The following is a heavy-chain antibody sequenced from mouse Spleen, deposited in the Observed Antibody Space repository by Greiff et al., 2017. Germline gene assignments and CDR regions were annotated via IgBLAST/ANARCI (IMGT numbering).Heavy chain of an antibody. CDR2: IYPGDGDT. Sequence: QVQLKQSGPELVKPGASVKISCKASGYAFSSSWMNWVKQRPGKGLEWIGRIYPGDGDTNYNGKFKGKATLTADKSSSTAYMQLSSLTSEDSAVYFCARRCYYYFDYWGQGTTLTVSS. CDR3: ARRCYYYFDY. CDR1: GYAFSSSW. D-gene: IGHD2-12*01. J-gene: IGHJ2*01. V-gene: IGHV1-82*01.